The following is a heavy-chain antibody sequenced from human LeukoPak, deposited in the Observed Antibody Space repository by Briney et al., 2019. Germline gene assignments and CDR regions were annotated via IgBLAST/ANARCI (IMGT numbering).Heavy chain of an antibody. CDR2: MNPNSGNT. CDR3: ARVRDGYNDAYDI. V-gene: IGHV1-8*03. Sequence: ASVKVSCKASGYTFTSYDINWVRQAPGQGLEWMGWMNPNSGNTGYAQKFQGRVTITRNTSISTAYMELSSLRSEDTAVYYCARVRDGYNDAYDIWGQGTMVTVSS. D-gene: IGHD5-24*01. J-gene: IGHJ3*02. CDR1: GYTFTSYD.